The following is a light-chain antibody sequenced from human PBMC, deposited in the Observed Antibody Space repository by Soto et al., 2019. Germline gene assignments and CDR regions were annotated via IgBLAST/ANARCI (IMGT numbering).Light chain of an antibody. V-gene: IGLV2-14*01. Sequence: QSVLTQPSSLSGPPGQSITISCTGTISDVGAYNYVSWYQQHPGKAPKLMIYEVSNLPSGVSNRFSGSKSGNTASLTISGLQAEDEADYYCSSYISSRTLVFGTGTKVNV. CDR2: EVS. CDR3: SSYISSRTLV. CDR1: ISDVGAYNY. J-gene: IGLJ1*01.